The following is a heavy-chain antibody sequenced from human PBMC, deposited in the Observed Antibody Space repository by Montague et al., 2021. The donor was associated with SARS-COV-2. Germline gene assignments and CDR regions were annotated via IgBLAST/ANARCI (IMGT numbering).Heavy chain of an antibody. D-gene: IGHD1-26*01. Sequence: SPRLSCAASGFTLTNYYMSWVRQAPGEGLEWVANIRQDGEERNYVASVRGRFTISRDNARNSLYLQMNSLRGDDTAVYYCARGSPGIGMDVWGQGTTVTVSS. J-gene: IGHJ6*02. CDR3: ARGSPGIGMDV. CDR2: IRQDGEER. CDR1: GFTLTNYY. V-gene: IGHV3-7*01.